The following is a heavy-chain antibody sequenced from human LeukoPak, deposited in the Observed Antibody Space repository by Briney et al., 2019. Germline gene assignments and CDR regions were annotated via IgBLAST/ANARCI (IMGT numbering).Heavy chain of an antibody. CDR2: ISSNGGST. J-gene: IGHJ4*02. CDR3: VKDSPPDYDFWSGYYTGIESSYFDY. D-gene: IGHD3-3*01. CDR1: GFTFSSYA. Sequence: GGSLRLSCSASGFTFSSYAMHWVRQAPGKGLEYVSAISSNGGSTYYADSVKGRFTTSRDNSKNTLYLQMSSLRAEDTAVYYCVKDSPPDYDFWSGYYTGIESSYFDYWGQGTLVTVSS. V-gene: IGHV3-64D*06.